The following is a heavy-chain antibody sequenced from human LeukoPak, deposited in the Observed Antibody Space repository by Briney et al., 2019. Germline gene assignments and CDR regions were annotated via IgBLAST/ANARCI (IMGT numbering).Heavy chain of an antibody. Sequence: GGSLRLSCAASGFIVSGDFMSWVRQAPGKGLEWVSVIYSDGSTYYADSVKGRFTISRDNSKNTLDLQMTGLRAEDTAVYYCARERGRGRDSPWFDYWGQGTLVTDSS. D-gene: IGHD1-26*01. CDR1: GFIVSGDF. V-gene: IGHV3-53*01. J-gene: IGHJ4*02. CDR2: IYSDGST. CDR3: ARERGRGRDSPWFDY.